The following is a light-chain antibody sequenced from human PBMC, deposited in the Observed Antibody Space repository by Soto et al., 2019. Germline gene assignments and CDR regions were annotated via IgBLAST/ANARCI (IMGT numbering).Light chain of an antibody. V-gene: IGKV1-5*03. CDR3: QQYNSWT. CDR1: QSISSW. CDR2: KAS. Sequence: DIQMTQSPSTLSASVGDRVTITCRASQSISSWLAWYQQKPGKAPKLLIYKASSLESGVPSRFSGSGSGTEFTLTISSLLPDDFATYYCQQYNSWTFGQGTKVEIK. J-gene: IGKJ1*01.